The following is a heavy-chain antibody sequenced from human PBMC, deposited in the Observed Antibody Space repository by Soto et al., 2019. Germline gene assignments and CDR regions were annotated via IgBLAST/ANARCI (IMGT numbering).Heavy chain of an antibody. CDR1: GCTFSSYA. Sequence: GASVKVSCKASGCTFSSYAISWVRQAPGQGLEWMGGIIAIIGTANYAQKFQGRVTITRDTSASTAYMELSSLRSEDTAVYYCASSYSNYALIDYYYYGMDVWGQGTTVTVSS. CDR2: IIAIIGTA. V-gene: IGHV1-69*05. D-gene: IGHD4-4*01. CDR3: ASSYSNYALIDYYYYGMDV. J-gene: IGHJ6*02.